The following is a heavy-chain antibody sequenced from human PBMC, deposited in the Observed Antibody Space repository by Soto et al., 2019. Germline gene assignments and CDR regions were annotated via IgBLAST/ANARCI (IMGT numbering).Heavy chain of an antibody. Sequence: QVQLVQSGAEVKKPGASVKVSCKASGYTFASYAISWMRQAPGQGLEWMGWISAYNGNTNYAQKLQGRVTMTTDTSTSTAYMELWSLRSDDPSLYYCARDPPPPDYWGQGTLVTVSS. CDR3: ARDPPPPDY. V-gene: IGHV1-18*01. CDR1: GYTFASYA. J-gene: IGHJ4*02. CDR2: ISAYNGNT.